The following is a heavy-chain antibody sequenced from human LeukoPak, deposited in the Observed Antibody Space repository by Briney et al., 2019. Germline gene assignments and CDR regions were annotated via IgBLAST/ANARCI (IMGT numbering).Heavy chain of an antibody. Sequence: PGGSLRLSCAASGFTFSNAWMSWVRQAPGKGLEWVGGIKSKTDGGTTDYAARVKGRFTISRDDSKNTLHLQMNSRKTEDTAVYYCAPYSPWLVRVDYWGQGTQVTVSS. CDR2: IKSKTDGGTT. D-gene: IGHD6-19*01. V-gene: IGHV3-15*01. J-gene: IGHJ4*02. CDR1: GFTFSNAW. CDR3: APYSPWLVRVDY.